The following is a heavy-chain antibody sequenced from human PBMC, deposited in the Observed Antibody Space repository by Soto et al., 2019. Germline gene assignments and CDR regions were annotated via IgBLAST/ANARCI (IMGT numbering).Heavy chain of an antibody. CDR3: ARWAYYYDSSGYS. Sequence: ASVKVSFKAPGDTFTKYDINWVRQASGQGLEWMGWMNPYTGNADYAQKFQGRVTMTRNTSISTAYMELSGLTSEDTAVYYCARWAYYYDSSGYSWGQGTPVTVSS. CDR2: MNPYTGNA. D-gene: IGHD3-22*01. CDR1: GDTFTKYD. V-gene: IGHV1-8*01. J-gene: IGHJ5*02.